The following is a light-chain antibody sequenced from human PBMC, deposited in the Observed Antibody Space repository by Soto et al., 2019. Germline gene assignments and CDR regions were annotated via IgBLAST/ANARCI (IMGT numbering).Light chain of an antibody. CDR3: QQYNNWRFIT. V-gene: IGKV3-15*01. CDR2: GAS. J-gene: IGKJ5*01. Sequence: EILMSQSPSTVAVSTGESATLSCRAGQSVSSNLAWYQQKPGQSPRLLIYGASSRATGIPARFSGSGSGTEFTLTISSLQYEDFAVYYCQQYNNWRFITFGHGTRLEIK. CDR1: QSVSSN.